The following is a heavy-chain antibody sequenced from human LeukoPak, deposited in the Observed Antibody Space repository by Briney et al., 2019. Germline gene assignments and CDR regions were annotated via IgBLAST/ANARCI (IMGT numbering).Heavy chain of an antibody. J-gene: IGHJ4*02. V-gene: IGHV3-48*03. Sequence: GGSLRLSYAASGFTFSGYEMNWVRQAPGKGLEWVSYISSSGSTIYYADSVKGRFTISRDNARDSLYLQMNSLRDDDTSVYYCARDASALYWGRGTPVTVSS. CDR3: ARDASALY. D-gene: IGHD6-19*01. CDR1: GFTFSGYE. CDR2: ISSSGSTI.